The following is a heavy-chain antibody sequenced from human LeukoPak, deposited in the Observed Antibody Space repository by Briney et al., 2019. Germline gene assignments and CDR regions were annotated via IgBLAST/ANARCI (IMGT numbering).Heavy chain of an antibody. CDR1: GGSISGSSFY. CDR2: IYYSGST. D-gene: IGHD3-3*01. J-gene: IGHJ6*03. V-gene: IGHV4-39*01. CDR3: ARRPRDFWSGPYYYMDV. Sequence: SETLSLTCTVSGGSISGSSFYWGWIRQPPGKGLEWIGSIYYSGSTYYNPSLKSRVTISVDMSKNQFSLKLSSVTAADTAVYYCARRPRDFWSGPYYYMDVWGKGTTVTVSS.